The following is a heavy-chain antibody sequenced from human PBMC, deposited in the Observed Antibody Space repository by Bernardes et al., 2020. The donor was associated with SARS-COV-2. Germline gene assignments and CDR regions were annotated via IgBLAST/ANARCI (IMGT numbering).Heavy chain of an antibody. Sequence: SMEACWEASGYTFTSYGISWVRQNPGQGLEWMGWISAYNGTTNYSQKLQGRVTMTTDTSTSTAYMELRSLRSDDTAVYYCARMSVVGAFWYYYYGMDVWGQGTTVTVSS. CDR1: GYTFTSYG. CDR2: ISAYNGTT. J-gene: IGHJ6*02. D-gene: IGHD1-26*01. V-gene: IGHV1-18*04. CDR3: ARMSVVGAFWYYYYGMDV.